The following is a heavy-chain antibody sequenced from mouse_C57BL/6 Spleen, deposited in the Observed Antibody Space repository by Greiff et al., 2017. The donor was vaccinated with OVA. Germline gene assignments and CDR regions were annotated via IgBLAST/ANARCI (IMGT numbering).Heavy chain of an antibody. J-gene: IGHJ4*01. D-gene: IGHD3-3*01. Sequence: QVQLQQPGAELVKPGASVKLSCKASGYTFTSYWLQWVKQRPGQGLEWIGEIDPSDSYTKSNQKFKGKATLTVDTSSSTAYMQLSILTSDDSAVYYCARKGLLYYAMDYWGQGTSVTVSS. CDR1: GYTFTSYW. V-gene: IGHV1-50*01. CDR3: ARKGLLYYAMDY. CDR2: IDPSDSYT.